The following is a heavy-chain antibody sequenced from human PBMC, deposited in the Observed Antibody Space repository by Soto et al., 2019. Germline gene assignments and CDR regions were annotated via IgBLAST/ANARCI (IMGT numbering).Heavy chain of an antibody. J-gene: IGHJ4*01. D-gene: IGHD3-3*01. V-gene: IGHV3-48*03. CDR1: GFTFSSYE. CDR3: ARDGPGRVLKWHPRYFDY. Sequence: HPGGSLTLSCAASGFTFSSYEMSWVRQPAGKGLEWVAYISSSGSTIYYADSVKGLFTISRDNTKNSLYLQMNSLRAQDTAVYYCARDGPGRVLKWHPRYFDYWGQGTLVTVSS. CDR2: ISSSGSTI.